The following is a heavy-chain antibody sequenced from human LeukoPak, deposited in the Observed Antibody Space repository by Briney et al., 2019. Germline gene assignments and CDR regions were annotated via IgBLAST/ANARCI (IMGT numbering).Heavy chain of an antibody. CDR3: AKDGFDYYDSSGYYYFNY. D-gene: IGHD3-22*01. J-gene: IGHJ4*02. CDR1: GFTFSSYG. Sequence: PGGSLRLSCAASGFTFSSYGMHWVRQAPGKGLEWVALIWYDGSSKYYADSVKGRFTISRDNSKNTLYLQMNSLRAEDTAVYYCAKDGFDYYDSSGYYYFNYWGQGTLVTVSS. V-gene: IGHV3-33*06. CDR2: IWYDGSSK.